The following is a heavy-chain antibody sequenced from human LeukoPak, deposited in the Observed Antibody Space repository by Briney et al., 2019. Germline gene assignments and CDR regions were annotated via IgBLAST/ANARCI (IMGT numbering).Heavy chain of an antibody. D-gene: IGHD6-25*01. Sequence: GRSLRLSCAASGFTFDDYAMRWVRHAPGKGLGWVSGISWNSGSIGYADSVKGRFTISRDNAKNSLYLQMNSLRAEDTALYYCAKSSGAIAAYYFDYWGQGTLVTVSS. J-gene: IGHJ4*02. CDR3: AKSSGAIAAYYFDY. CDR2: ISWNSGSI. V-gene: IGHV3-9*01. CDR1: GFTFDDYA.